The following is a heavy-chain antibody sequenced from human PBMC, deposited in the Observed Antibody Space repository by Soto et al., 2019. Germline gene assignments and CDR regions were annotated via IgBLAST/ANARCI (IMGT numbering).Heavy chain of an antibody. J-gene: IGHJ6*02. V-gene: IGHV4-34*01. Sequence: PSETLSLTCAVFGGSFSGYYWSWIRQPPGKGLEWIGEINHSGSTNYNPSLKSRVTISVDTSKSQFSLKLSSVTAADTAVYYCARVSGIYYYGMDVWGQGTTVTVSS. CDR2: INHSGST. CDR1: GGSFSGYY. CDR3: ARVSGIYYYGMDV. D-gene: IGHD3-10*01.